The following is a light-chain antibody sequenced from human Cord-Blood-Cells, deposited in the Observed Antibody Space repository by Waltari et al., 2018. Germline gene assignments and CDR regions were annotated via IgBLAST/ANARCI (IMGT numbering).Light chain of an antibody. Sequence: EFVLTPSPATLSVSPGERATLSCRASQSVSSYLAWSQQKPGQVPRLLIYDASNRATGIPARFSGSGSGTDFTLTISSLEPEDFAVYYCQQRSNWPRYTFGQGTKLEIK. J-gene: IGKJ2*01. CDR1: QSVSSY. CDR2: DAS. CDR3: QQRSNWPRYT. V-gene: IGKV3-11*01.